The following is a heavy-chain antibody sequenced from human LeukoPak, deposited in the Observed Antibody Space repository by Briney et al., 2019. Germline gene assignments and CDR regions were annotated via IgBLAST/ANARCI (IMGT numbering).Heavy chain of an antibody. CDR3: ASDGYNPFDY. J-gene: IGHJ4*02. CDR2: ISSSSSYI. CDR1: GFTFSGYG. Sequence: GGSLRLSCAASGFTFSGYGMNWVRQAPGKGLEWVSSISSSSSYIYYADSVKGRFTISRDNAKNSLYLQMNSLRAEDTAVYYCASDGYNPFDYWGQGTLVTVSS. D-gene: IGHD5-24*01. V-gene: IGHV3-21*01.